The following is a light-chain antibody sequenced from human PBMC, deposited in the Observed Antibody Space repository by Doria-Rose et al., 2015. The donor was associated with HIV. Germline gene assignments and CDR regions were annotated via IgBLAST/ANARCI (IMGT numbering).Light chain of an antibody. CDR1: QSFSSTY. J-gene: IGKJ1*01. CDR3: QQYGTSWT. Sequence: TQSPGTLSLSPGERATLSCRASQSFSSTYLAWYQQKSGQAPSLLIYDGSTRATGIPDRFSASGSGTDSTLTINRLEPEDFALYYCQQYGTSWTFGQGTKVEI. CDR2: DGS. V-gene: IGKV3-20*01.